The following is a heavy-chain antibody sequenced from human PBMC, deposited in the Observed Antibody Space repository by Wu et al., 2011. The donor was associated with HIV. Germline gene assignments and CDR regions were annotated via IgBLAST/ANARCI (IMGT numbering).Heavy chain of an antibody. J-gene: IGHJ6*03. V-gene: IGHV1-18*01. Sequence: QAQRGAVWRWGEEAWGLSEGLMQGFWLQFLSLWYEWVRQAPGQGLQWIGWISAYDGDTDSAPSLRDRISFATDTSTTTVNMELRSLRSDDTAVYYCARIRIGSCSGNTCFPTGYMDVWGEGTTVIVSS. CDR1: LQFLSLW. D-gene: IGHD2-15*01. CDR3: ARIRIGSCSGNTCFPTGYMDV. CDR2: ISAYDGDT.